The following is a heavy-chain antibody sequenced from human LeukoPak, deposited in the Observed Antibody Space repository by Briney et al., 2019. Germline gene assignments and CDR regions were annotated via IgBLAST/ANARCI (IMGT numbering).Heavy chain of an antibody. CDR3: AQITGYCTSTTCYDV. CDR2: INRTGST. D-gene: IGHD2-2*01. Sequence: SETLSLTCAVYGGSFSGYYWTWIRQPPGKGLEWIAEINRTGSTNYNPSLRSRVTISLDTSKNQFSLKLTSVTAADTAVYFCAQITGYCTSTTCYDVWGRGTTVTVSS. J-gene: IGHJ6*04. V-gene: IGHV4-34*01. CDR1: GGSFSGYY.